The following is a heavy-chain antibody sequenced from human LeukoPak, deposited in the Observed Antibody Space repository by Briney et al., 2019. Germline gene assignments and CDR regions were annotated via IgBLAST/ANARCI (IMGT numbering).Heavy chain of an antibody. D-gene: IGHD6-6*01. CDR2: IYYSGTT. Sequence: PSETLSLTCTVSGGSISHYYWSWIRQSPGKGLEWIGYIYYSGTTNYNPSLKSRVTISVDTSRNQFSLKLSSVTAADTAVYFCARGRGIAARPQRTYYYMDVWGTGTTVTVS. V-gene: IGHV4-59*12. CDR3: ARGRGIAARPQRTYYYMDV. J-gene: IGHJ6*03. CDR1: GGSISHYY.